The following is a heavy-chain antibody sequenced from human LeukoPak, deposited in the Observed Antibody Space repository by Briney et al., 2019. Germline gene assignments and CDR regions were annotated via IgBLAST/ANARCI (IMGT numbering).Heavy chain of an antibody. J-gene: IGHJ4*02. D-gene: IGHD6-19*01. V-gene: IGHV3-30-3*01. CDR3: ARDRVEITVAGTVDY. CDR2: ISYDGSNE. Sequence: GGSLRLSCAASGFTFSSYAMHWVRQAPGKGLEWVAVISYDGSNEYYADSVKGRFTISRDNSKNTLYLQMNSLRAEDTAVYYCARDRVEITVAGTVDYWGQGTLVTVSS. CDR1: GFTFSSYA.